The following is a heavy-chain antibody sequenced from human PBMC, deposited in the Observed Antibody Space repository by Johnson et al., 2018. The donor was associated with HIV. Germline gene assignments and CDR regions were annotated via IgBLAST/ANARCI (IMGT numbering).Heavy chain of an antibody. V-gene: IGHV3-43D*03. J-gene: IGHJ3*02. CDR2: ISWDGGST. D-gene: IGHD6-6*01. CDR1: GFTFHDYG. CDR3: VGSSINAFDI. Sequence: QLVESGGGVVQPGGSLRLSCAASGFTFHDYGMTWVRQAPGKGLEWVSLISWDGGSTYYADSVKGRFTISRDNSKNSLYLQMNSLRAEDTALYYCVGSSINAFDIWGRGTVVTVSS.